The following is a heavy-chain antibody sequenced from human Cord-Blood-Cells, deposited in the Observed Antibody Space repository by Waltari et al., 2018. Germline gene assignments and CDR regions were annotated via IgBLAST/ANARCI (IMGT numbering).Heavy chain of an antibody. CDR3: ARAITGTTFDY. V-gene: IGHV4-59*01. CDR1: GGSISSYY. J-gene: IGHJ4*02. CDR2: IYYSGSP. D-gene: IGHD1-7*01. Sequence: QVQLQESGPGLVQPSETLSLTCTVSGGSISSYYWSWIRQPPGKGLEWIGYIYYSGSPNYNPSLKSRVTISVDTSKNQFSLKLSSVTAADTAVYYCARAITGTTFDYWGQGTLVTVSS.